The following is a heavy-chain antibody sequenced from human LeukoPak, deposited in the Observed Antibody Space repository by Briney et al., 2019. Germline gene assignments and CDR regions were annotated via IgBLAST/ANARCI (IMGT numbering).Heavy chain of an antibody. CDR2: FDPEDGET. CDR1: GYTLTELS. Sequence: ASVKVSCKVSGYTLTELSMHWVRQAPGKGLEWMGGFDPEDGETIYAQKVQGRVTMTEDTSTDTAYMDLSSLRSEDTAVYYCATEVWVQQIDAFDIWGQGTMVTVSS. V-gene: IGHV1-24*01. D-gene: IGHD3-16*01. CDR3: ATEVWVQQIDAFDI. J-gene: IGHJ3*02.